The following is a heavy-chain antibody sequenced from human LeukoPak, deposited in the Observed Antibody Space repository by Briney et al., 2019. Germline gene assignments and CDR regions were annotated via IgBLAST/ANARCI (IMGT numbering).Heavy chain of an antibody. CDR2: ISHTGST. V-gene: IGHV4-30-2*01. CDR3: ARVRNWYFDL. CDR1: GGSITNGGYS. J-gene: IGHJ2*01. Sequence: SETLSLTCAVSGGSITNGGYSWSWIRQPPGKGLEWIGYISHTGSTYYKPSLKSRVTISVDTSKNQFSLKLSSVTAADTTVYYCARVRNWYFDLWGRGTLVTVSS.